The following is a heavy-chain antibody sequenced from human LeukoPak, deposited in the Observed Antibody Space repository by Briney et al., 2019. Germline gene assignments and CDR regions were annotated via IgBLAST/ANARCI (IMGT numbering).Heavy chain of an antibody. CDR3: ARQTPGYYYDSSSYLDAFDI. V-gene: IGHV4-39*01. J-gene: IGHJ3*02. Sequence: SETLSLTCTVSGGSISSSSYYWGWIRQPPGKGLEWIGSIYYSGSTYYNPSLKSRVTISVDTSKNQFSLKLSSVTAADTAVYYCARQTPGYYYDSSSYLDAFDIWGQGTMVTVSS. CDR2: IYYSGST. CDR1: GGSISSSSYY. D-gene: IGHD3-22*01.